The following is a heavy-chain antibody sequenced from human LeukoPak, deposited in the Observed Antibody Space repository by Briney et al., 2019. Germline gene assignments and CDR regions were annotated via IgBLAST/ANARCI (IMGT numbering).Heavy chain of an antibody. CDR3: SSSITALVGRFEY. CDR2: IYSGGGT. V-gene: IGHV3-53*01. J-gene: IGHJ4*02. CDR1: GFTVSSNH. D-gene: IGHD5-18*01. Sequence: GGSLRLSRAASGFTVSSNHLSWVRQAPGKGLEWVSVIYSGGGTYYADSVKGRFTISSDNSKKNLYLPMNNLSAEHTAGYHFSSSITALVGRFEYWGQGTLVTISS.